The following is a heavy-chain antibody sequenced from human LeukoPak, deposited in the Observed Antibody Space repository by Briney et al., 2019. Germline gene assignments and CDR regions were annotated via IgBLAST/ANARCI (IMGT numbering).Heavy chain of an antibody. CDR3: AKDPIPYYYDSSGYSGY. D-gene: IGHD3-22*01. Sequence: PGGSLRLSCAASGFTFSSYAMSWVRQAPGKGLEWVSAIGGSGGSTYYADSVKGRFTISRDNSKNTLYLQMNSLRAEDTAVYYCAKDPIPYYYDSSGYSGYWGQGTLVTVSS. CDR2: IGGSGGST. V-gene: IGHV3-23*01. J-gene: IGHJ4*02. CDR1: GFTFSSYA.